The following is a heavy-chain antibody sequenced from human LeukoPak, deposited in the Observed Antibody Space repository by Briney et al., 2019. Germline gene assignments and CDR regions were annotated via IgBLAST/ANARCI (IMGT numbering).Heavy chain of an antibody. D-gene: IGHD3-22*01. Sequence: KASETLSLTCAVYGGSFSGYYWSWIRQPPGKGLEWIGEINHSGSTNYNPSLKSRVTISVDTSKNQFSLKLSSVTAADTAVYYCARRAWYYYDSSGNYSWDYWGQGTLVTVSS. J-gene: IGHJ4*02. V-gene: IGHV4-34*01. CDR3: ARRAWYYYDSSGNYSWDY. CDR2: INHSGST. CDR1: GGSFSGYY.